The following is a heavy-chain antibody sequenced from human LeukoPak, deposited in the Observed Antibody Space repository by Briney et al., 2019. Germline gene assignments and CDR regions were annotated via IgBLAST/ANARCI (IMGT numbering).Heavy chain of an antibody. V-gene: IGHV3-15*01. CDR1: GFTFSNAW. CDR2: MKSKTDGGTT. D-gene: IGHD3-9*01. J-gene: IGHJ6*04. CDR3: SIFPDP. Sequence: GGSLRLSCAASGFTFSNAWMSWVRQAPGKGLEWVGRMKSKTDGGTTDYAAPVKGRFTISRDDSKNTLYLQMNSLKTEDTAVYYCSIFPDPWGKGTTVTVSS.